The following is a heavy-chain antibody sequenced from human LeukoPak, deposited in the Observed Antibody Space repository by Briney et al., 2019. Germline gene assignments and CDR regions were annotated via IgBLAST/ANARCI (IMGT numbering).Heavy chain of an antibody. J-gene: IGHJ4*02. CDR3: ARGSQNYYNPFDN. D-gene: IGHD3-10*01. Sequence: PSETLSLTCTVSGGSISGSISGTYWSWVRQPAGKGLEWIGRIHSSGRTKYNPSLKSRVTMSVDTSKNQLFLRLTSVTAADTALYYCARGSQNYYNPFDNWGQGTLVTVSS. CDR2: IHSSGRT. CDR1: GGSISGSISGTY. V-gene: IGHV4-4*07.